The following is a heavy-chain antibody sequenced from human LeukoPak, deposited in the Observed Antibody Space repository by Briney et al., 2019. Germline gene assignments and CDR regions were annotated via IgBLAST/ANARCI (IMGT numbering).Heavy chain of an antibody. CDR2: ISGSGGSST. CDR3: ARVHRFGDYVWGSPIF. Sequence: GGSLRLSCAASGFTFSSYAMSWVRQAPGKGLEWVSAISGSGGSSTYYADSVKGRFTISRDNPKNTLYLQMNSLRAEDTAVYYCARVHRFGDYVWGSPIFWGQGTLVTVSS. CDR1: GFTFSSYA. D-gene: IGHD3-16*01. J-gene: IGHJ4*02. V-gene: IGHV3-23*01.